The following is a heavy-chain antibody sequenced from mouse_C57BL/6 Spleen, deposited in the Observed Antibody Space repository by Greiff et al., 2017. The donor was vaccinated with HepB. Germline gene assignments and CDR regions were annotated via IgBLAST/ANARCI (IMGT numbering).Heavy chain of an antibody. CDR1: GYTFTDYY. CDR2: INPNNGGT. D-gene: IGHD1-1*01. CDR3: ARRYYGSRGYAMDY. Sequence: EVQLQQSGPELVKPGASVKISCKASGYTFTDYYMNWVKQSHGKSLEWIGDINPNNGGTSYNQKFKGKATLTVDKSSSTAYMELRSLTSEDSAVYYCARRYYGSRGYAMDYWGQGTSVTVSS. V-gene: IGHV1-26*01. J-gene: IGHJ4*01.